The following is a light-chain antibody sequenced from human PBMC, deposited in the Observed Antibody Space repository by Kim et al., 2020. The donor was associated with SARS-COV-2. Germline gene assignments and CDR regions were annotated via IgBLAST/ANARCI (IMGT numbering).Light chain of an antibody. V-gene: IGLV1-51*01. CDR2: DNN. CDR3: GTWDSRLSAVV. CDR1: GSNIGSNY. J-gene: IGLJ2*01. Sequence: QSVLTQPPSVSAAPGHKVTISCSGSGSNIGSNYVSWYQHLPGTAPKLLIFDNNKRPSGIPDRFSGSKSGTSATLGITGLQTGDEADYYCGTWDSRLSAVVFGGGTKLTVL.